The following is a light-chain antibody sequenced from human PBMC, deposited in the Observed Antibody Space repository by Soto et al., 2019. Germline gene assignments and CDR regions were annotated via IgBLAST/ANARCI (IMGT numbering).Light chain of an antibody. CDR3: GSYATSDTFV. CDR2: EVS. J-gene: IGLJ1*01. Sequence: QSALAQPASVSGSPGQSITISCTGTSSDTAGYNYVSWYQQHPGKAPKLMIYEVSNRPSGVSNRFSGSQSGNTASLTISGLQAEDEANYYCGSYATSDTFVFGTGTKVTVL. CDR1: SSDTAGYNY. V-gene: IGLV2-14*01.